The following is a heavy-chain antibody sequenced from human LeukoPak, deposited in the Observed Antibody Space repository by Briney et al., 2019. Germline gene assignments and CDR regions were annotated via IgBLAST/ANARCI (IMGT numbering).Heavy chain of an antibody. D-gene: IGHD1-26*01. V-gene: IGHV4-59*01. CDR2: IYYSGST. CDR1: GGFISSYY. J-gene: IGHJ4*02. CDR3: ARVSVGATGGVYFDY. Sequence: SETLSLTCTVSGGFISSYYWSWIRQPPGKGLEWIGYIYYSGSTNYNPSLKSRVTISVDTSKNQFSLKLSSVTAADTAVYYCARVSVGATGGVYFDYWGQGTLVTVSS.